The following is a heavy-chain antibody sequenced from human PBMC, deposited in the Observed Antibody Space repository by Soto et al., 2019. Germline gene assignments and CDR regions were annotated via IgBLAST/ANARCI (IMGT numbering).Heavy chain of an antibody. CDR2: ISAYDGDT. CDR3: ARSIITYNMDV. D-gene: IGHD3-10*01. CDR1: GYAFNRYG. J-gene: IGHJ6*02. V-gene: IGHV1-18*01. Sequence: QVQLVQSGPEVRTPGASVKVSCRAFGYAFNRYGVSWVRQAPGQGLEWLGWISAYDGDTKYGQRLQGRLIMTTETSTNTAYMEVRSLRSDDTAIYYCARSIITYNMDVWGQGTTVPVSS.